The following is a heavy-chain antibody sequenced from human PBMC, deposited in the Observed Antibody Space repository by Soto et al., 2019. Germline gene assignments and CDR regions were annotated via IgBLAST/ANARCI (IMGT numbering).Heavy chain of an antibody. Sequence: LRLSCAASGFTFSNAWMSWVRQAPGKGLEWVGRIKSKTDGGTTDYAAPVKGRFTISRDDSKNTLYLQMNSLKTEDTAVYYCTTRTGTGYRVVPADDAFDIWGQGTMVTVSS. CDR3: TTRTGTGYRVVPADDAFDI. D-gene: IGHD2-2*01. CDR1: GFTFSNAW. V-gene: IGHV3-15*01. J-gene: IGHJ3*02. CDR2: IKSKTDGGTT.